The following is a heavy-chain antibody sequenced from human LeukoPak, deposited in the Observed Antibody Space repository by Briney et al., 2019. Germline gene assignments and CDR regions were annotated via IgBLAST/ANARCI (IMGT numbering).Heavy chain of an antibody. CDR2: INHSEST. J-gene: IGHJ6*02. CDR3: ARGGKGVAAGLRTNYYYYGMDV. CDR1: GGSFSGYY. V-gene: IGHV4-34*01. D-gene: IGHD6-13*01. Sequence: PSETLSLTCAVYGGSFSGYYWSWIRQPPGKGLEWIGEINHSESTNYNPSLKSRVTISVDTSKNQFSLKLSSVTAADTAVYYCARGGKGVAAGLRTNYYYYGMDVWGQGTTVTVSS.